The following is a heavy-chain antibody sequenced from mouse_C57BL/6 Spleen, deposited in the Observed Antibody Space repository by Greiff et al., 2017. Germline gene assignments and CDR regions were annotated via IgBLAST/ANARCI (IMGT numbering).Heavy chain of an antibody. J-gene: IGHJ4*01. CDR3: ARGGPYYAMDY. Sequence: QVQLQQPGAELVRPGSSVKLSCKASGYTFTSYWMDWVKQRPGQGLEWIGNIYPSDSETHYNQKFKDKATLTVDKSSSTAYMHLSSLTSEDSAVYYCARGGPYYAMDYWGQGTSVTVSS. CDR2: IYPSDSET. CDR1: GYTFTSYW. V-gene: IGHV1-61*01.